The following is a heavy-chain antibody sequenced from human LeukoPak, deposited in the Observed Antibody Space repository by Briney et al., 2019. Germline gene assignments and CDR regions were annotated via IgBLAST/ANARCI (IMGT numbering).Heavy chain of an antibody. D-gene: IGHD3-9*01. V-gene: IGHV1-46*01. J-gene: IGHJ5*01. Sequence: GASVKVSCKASGYTFTSHFMHWVRQAPGQGLEWMGIINPRGGSTSYTQKFQGRVTMTRDTSTSTVYMELSSLRSEDTAVYYCTRDPIGIQEYYDILTAYYINWFDPWGQGTLVTVSS. CDR2: INPRGGST. CDR3: TRDPIGIQEYYDILTAYYINWFDP. CDR1: GYTFTSHF.